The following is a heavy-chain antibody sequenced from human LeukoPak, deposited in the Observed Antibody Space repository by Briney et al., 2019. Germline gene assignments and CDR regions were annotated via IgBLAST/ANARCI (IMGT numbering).Heavy chain of an antibody. CDR1: GFTFNDYY. Sequence: GALRLSCAASGFTFNDYYMSWIRRAPGKGLEWLSYINIGGTNTHYADSVKGRFTISRDNAKKSLYLEMNNLRAEDTAVYYCATDGAGFDTWGQGVLVTVSS. V-gene: IGHV3-11*01. J-gene: IGHJ5*02. CDR2: INIGGTNT. CDR3: ATDGAGFDT.